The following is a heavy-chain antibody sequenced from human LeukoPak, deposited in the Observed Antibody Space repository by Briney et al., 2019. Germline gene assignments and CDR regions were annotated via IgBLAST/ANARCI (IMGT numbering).Heavy chain of an antibody. CDR2: LGWNGDII. CDR1: GFTFDDYS. Sequence: PGGSLRLSCAASGFTFDDYSMHWVRQSPGKGLEWLSGLGWNGDIIDYADSVKGRFTISRDNAKHSLYLQMDSLKTEDTALYYCAKGSLIAASGTLFDFWGQGTRVTVSS. J-gene: IGHJ4*02. V-gene: IGHV3-9*01. D-gene: IGHD6-13*01. CDR3: AKGSLIAASGTLFDF.